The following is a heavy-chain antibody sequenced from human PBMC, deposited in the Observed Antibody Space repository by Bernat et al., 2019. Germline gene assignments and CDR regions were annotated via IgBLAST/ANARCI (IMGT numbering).Heavy chain of an antibody. J-gene: IGHJ4*02. Sequence: QVQLVESGGGVVQPGRSLTLSCAASGFSFSGYGMHWVRQAPGKGLEWVAVIWSGGSNKYYADFVKGRFTISRDNSQNTLLLQMNSLRAEDTAVYACSRPGGSYVFRGFDSWGQGTLVTVSS. CDR1: GFSFSGYG. D-gene: IGHD1-26*01. CDR2: IWSGGSNK. V-gene: IGHV3-33*01. CDR3: SRPGGSYVFRGFDS.